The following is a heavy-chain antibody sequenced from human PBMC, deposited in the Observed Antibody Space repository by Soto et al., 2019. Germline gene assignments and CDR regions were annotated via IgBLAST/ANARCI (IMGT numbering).Heavy chain of an antibody. D-gene: IGHD6-13*01. J-gene: IGHJ4*02. Sequence: DSGTVASKASGYTFSTYGISWVRQAPGQGLEWMAWISTSNGDTHYAQKVQDRVSMTTDRFTSTAYMELRSLRSDDTAIYYCARDSAAHGPVFDYWGQGTPVT. CDR3: ARDSAAHGPVFDY. CDR1: GYTFSTYG. V-gene: IGHV1-18*04. CDR2: ISTSNGDT.